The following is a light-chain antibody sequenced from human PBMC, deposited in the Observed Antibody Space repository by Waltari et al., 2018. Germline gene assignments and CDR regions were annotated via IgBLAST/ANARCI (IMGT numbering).Light chain of an antibody. J-gene: IGLJ3*02. V-gene: IGLV2-23*02. Sequence: QSALTQPASVSGSPGQSITISCTGTSSDVGFYTLVSWYQQHPGKAPELVVYEVISRPSGVSNRFSCSKSGNTASLTISGLQAEDEADYYCCSYAGRNIWVFGGGTKLTVL. CDR3: CSYAGRNIWV. CDR1: SSDVGFYTL. CDR2: EVI.